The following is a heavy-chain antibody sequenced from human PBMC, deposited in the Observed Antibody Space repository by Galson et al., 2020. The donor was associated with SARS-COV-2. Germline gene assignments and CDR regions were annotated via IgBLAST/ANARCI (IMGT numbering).Heavy chain of an antibody. CDR2: LDWDDAT. V-gene: IGHV2-70*11. CDR3: ARTPAYYYYYMDV. Sequence: SGPTLVNPKQTLPLTCTFSGFSLSTSGMCVSWIRQPPGKALEWLARLDWDDATYSSTSLKTRLTISKDTSKNQVVLTMTNMDPVDTATYYCARTPAYYYYYMDVWGKGTTVTVSS. J-gene: IGHJ6*03. CDR1: GFSLSTSGMC.